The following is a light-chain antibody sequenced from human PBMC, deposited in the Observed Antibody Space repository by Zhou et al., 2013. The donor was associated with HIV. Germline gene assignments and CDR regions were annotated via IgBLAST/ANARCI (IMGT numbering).Light chain of an antibody. V-gene: IGKV3-15*01. Sequence: ELVLTQSPGTLSLSPGERATLSCRASQSIGSNLAWYQQRPGQAPRLLIYGASTRATPVPVRFSGSGSGTEFNLTISSLQSEDFAIYYCQQYNNWPWCTFGQGTKLQIK. CDR3: QQYNNWPWCT. CDR2: GAS. J-gene: IGKJ2*02. CDR1: QSIGSN.